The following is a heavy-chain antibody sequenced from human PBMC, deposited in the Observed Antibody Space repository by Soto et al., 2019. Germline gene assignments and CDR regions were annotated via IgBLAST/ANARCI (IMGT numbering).Heavy chain of an antibody. J-gene: IGHJ3*02. CDR3: GKAHCSSSWYDAFGI. V-gene: IGHV3-30*18. CDR2: ISYDGSNK. D-gene: IGHD6-13*01. CDR1: GFTFSSYG. Sequence: QVQLVESGGGVVQPGRSLRLSCAASGFTFSSYGMHWVRQAPGKGLEWVAVISYDGSNKYYADSVKGRFTIYRDNSKNTLYQQMNNLRAEDTAVYYCGKAHCSSSWYDAFGIGGPGTMVTVSA.